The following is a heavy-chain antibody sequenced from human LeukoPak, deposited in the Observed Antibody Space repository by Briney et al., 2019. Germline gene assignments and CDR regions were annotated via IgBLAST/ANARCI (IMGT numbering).Heavy chain of an antibody. CDR3: ARGRARRWLQLGVCYFDY. Sequence: SETLSLTCAVYGGSFSGYYWSWIRQPPGKGREWIGEINHSGSTNYNPSLKSRVTISVDTSKNQFYLKLSSVTAADTAVYYCARGRARRWLQLGVCYFDYWGQGTLVTVSS. V-gene: IGHV4-34*01. D-gene: IGHD5-24*01. J-gene: IGHJ4*02. CDR1: GGSFSGYY. CDR2: INHSGST.